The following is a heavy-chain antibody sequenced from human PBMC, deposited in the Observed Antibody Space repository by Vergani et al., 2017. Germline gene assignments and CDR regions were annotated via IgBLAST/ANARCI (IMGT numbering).Heavy chain of an antibody. D-gene: IGHD3-22*01. Sequence: EVQLVESGGGLVKPGGSLRLSCAASGFTFSNAWMSWVRQAPGKGLEWVGRIKSKTDGGTTDYAAPVKGRFTISRDYSKNTLYLQMNSLKTEDTAVYYCTTDPYYYDSSGYETSAFDYWGQGTLVTVSS. CDR3: TTDPYYYDSSGYETSAFDY. CDR1: GFTFSNAW. V-gene: IGHV3-15*01. CDR2: IKSKTDGGTT. J-gene: IGHJ4*02.